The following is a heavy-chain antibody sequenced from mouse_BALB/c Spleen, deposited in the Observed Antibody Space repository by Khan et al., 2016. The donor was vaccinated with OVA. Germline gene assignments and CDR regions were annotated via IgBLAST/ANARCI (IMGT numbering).Heavy chain of an antibody. Sequence: VQLQQSGAELVRPGSSMKISCKASGYAFSNYWMNWVKLGPGQGLEWIGHLYPGDGNTNYNGQFKDKATLTADKSSSTAYMPLSSLTSEDAAVYFGARSGYDFFAYWGQGTLVTVSA. D-gene: IGHD2-14*01. J-gene: IGHJ3*01. CDR1: GYAFSNYW. CDR2: LYPGDGNT. CDR3: ARSGYDFFAY. V-gene: IGHV1-80*01.